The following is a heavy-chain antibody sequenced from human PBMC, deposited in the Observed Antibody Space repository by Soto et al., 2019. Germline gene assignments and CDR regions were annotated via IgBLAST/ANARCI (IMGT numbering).Heavy chain of an antibody. CDR2: IYYSGGT. V-gene: IGHV4-31*03. Sequence: PSETLSLTCTVSCGSIISGGYYWSWIRQHPGKGLEWIGYIYYSGGTYYNPSLKSRVTISVDTSKNQFSLKLSSVTAADTAVYYCATMGTPATGLYYFDYWGQGTLVTVSS. D-gene: IGHD1-7*01. CDR3: ATMGTPATGLYYFDY. CDR1: CGSIISGGYY. J-gene: IGHJ4*02.